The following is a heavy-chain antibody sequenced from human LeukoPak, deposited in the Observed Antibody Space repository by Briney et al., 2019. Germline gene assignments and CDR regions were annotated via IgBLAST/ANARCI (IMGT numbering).Heavy chain of an antibody. CDR1: GFTFSSYS. J-gene: IGHJ4*02. D-gene: IGHD4-17*01. Sequence: AGGSLRLSCAASGFTFSSYSMNWVRQAPGKGLEWVSYISSSSSTIYYADSVKGRFTISRDNAKNSLYLQMNSLRAEDTAVYYCAKELMTTVTSFDYWGQGTLVTVSS. CDR2: ISSSSSTI. V-gene: IGHV3-48*01. CDR3: AKELMTTVTSFDY.